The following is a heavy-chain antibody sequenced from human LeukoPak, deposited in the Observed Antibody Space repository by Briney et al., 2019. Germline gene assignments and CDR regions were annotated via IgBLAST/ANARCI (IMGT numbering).Heavy chain of an antibody. Sequence: GGSLRLSCAASGFTFSSYWMSWVRQAPGKGLEWVANIKQDGSEKYYVDSVKGRFTISRDNANNSLYLQMNSLRAEDTAVYYCAREYSSSSSYFDCWGQGTLVTVSS. CDR2: IKQDGSEK. D-gene: IGHD6-6*01. V-gene: IGHV3-7*01. CDR1: GFTFSSYW. CDR3: AREYSSSSSYFDC. J-gene: IGHJ4*02.